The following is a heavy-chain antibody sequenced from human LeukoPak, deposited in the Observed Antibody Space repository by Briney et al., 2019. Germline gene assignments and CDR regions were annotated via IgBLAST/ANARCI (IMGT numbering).Heavy chain of an antibody. V-gene: IGHV4-61*02. CDR3: ARDGLVVPAAKLGRDAFDI. CDR2: IYSTGST. D-gene: IGHD2-2*01. J-gene: IGHJ3*02. CDR1: GGSISSGGHY. Sequence: SSQTLSLTCTVSGGSISSGGHYWSWIRQPAGKGLEYLGRIYSTGSTNYNPSLRSRVTISVDTSKNHFSLKLSSVTAADTAVYYCARDGLVVPAAKLGRDAFDIWGQGTMVTVSS.